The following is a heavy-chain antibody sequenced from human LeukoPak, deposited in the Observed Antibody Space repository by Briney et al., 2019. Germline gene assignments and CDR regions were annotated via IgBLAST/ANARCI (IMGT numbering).Heavy chain of an antibody. V-gene: IGHV3-21*01. J-gene: IGHJ5*01. CDR3: ARVAVAGPTGWFDS. D-gene: IGHD6-19*01. Sequence: PGGSLRLSCAASGFALRSYTVTWVRQAPGKGLEWVSSISSTSAYIYYAESVKGRFSISRDNVDNVVHLHMSSLRNEDTAFYYCARVAVAGPTGWFDSWGQGTLVTVSS. CDR1: GFALRSYT. CDR2: ISSTSAYI.